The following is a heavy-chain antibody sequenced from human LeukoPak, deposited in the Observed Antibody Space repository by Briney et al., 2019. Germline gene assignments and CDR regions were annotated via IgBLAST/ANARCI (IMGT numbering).Heavy chain of an antibody. Sequence: SSETLSLTCAVYGGSFSGYYWSWIRQPPGKGLEWIGEINHSGSTNYNPSLKSRVTISVDTSKNQFSLKLSSVTAADTAVYYCARGPSRYCSSTSCYTRGALDYWGQGTLVTVSS. J-gene: IGHJ4*02. D-gene: IGHD2-2*02. CDR1: GGSFSGYY. CDR3: ARGPSRYCSSTSCYTRGALDY. V-gene: IGHV4-34*01. CDR2: INHSGST.